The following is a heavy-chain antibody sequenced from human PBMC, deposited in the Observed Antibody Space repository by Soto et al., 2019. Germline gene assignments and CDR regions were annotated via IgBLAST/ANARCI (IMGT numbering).Heavy chain of an antibody. D-gene: IGHD2-21*01. V-gene: IGHV4-39*01. J-gene: IGHJ6*02. CDR1: GGSISSSSYY. Sequence: XETLSLTCTVSGGSISSSSYYWGWIRQPPGKGLEWIGSIYYSGSTYYNPSLKSRVTISVDTSKNQFSLKLSSVTAADTAVYYCASYLKALYGMDVWGQGTTVTVSS. CDR3: ASYLKALYGMDV. CDR2: IYYSGST.